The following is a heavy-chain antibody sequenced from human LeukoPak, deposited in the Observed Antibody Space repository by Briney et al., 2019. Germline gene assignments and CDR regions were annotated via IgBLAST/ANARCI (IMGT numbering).Heavy chain of an antibody. CDR3: AREEGCSGGSCYRVRYDY. Sequence: PGGSLRLSCAASGFTFSSYGMNWVRQAPGEGLEWVSSITSSGSYIFYADSVKGRFTISRDNAKNSLYLQMNSLRAEDTAVYYCAREEGCSGGSCYRVRYDYWGQGTLVTVSS. J-gene: IGHJ4*02. V-gene: IGHV3-21*01. D-gene: IGHD2-15*01. CDR1: GFTFSSYG. CDR2: ITSSGSYI.